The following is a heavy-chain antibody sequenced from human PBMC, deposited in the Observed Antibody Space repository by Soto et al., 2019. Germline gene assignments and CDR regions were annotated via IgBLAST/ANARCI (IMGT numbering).Heavy chain of an antibody. CDR2: IFHSGDT. J-gene: IGHJ3*01. D-gene: IGHD6-19*01. CDR3: SYSTGWYRYAV. V-gene: IGHV4-4*02. CDR1: GDSISNSRW. Sequence: QVQLQESGPGLVKPSGTLSVTCAVSGDSISNSRWWTWVRQPPGKGLEWIGDIFHSGDTNYNPSLKSRVFISVDKSQNHFSLKVSSVTAADTAEYYCSYSTGWYRYAVWGQGTLVTVSS.